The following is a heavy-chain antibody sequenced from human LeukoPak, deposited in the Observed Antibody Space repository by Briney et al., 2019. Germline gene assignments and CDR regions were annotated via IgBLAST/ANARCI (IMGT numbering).Heavy chain of an antibody. J-gene: IGHJ3*02. D-gene: IGHD3-10*01. V-gene: IGHV3-30*02. Sequence: GGSLRLSCAASGFIFSSYGMHWVRQAPGTGLEWVAFLRYDGSNEYYADSVKGRFTISRDNSKNTLYLQMNSLRTEDTAVYYCAREDYYGSGSYLRPHAFDIWGQGTMVTVSS. CDR2: LRYDGSNE. CDR3: AREDYYGSGSYLRPHAFDI. CDR1: GFIFSSYG.